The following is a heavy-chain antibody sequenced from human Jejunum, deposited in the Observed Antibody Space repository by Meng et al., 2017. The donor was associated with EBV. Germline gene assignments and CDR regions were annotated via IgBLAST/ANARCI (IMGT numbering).Heavy chain of an antibody. V-gene: IGHV4-28*01. Sequence: VHLKESGPGLVKPSDTLSLPFAASGYSMSNSNWWGWIRQPPGKGLEWIGYIYYTGTTYYNPSLKSRVTMSIDTSKNHFSLKLTSVTTMDTAVYYCAKRMPGTGFDYWGQGTLVTVSS. CDR2: IYYTGTT. CDR1: GYSMSNSNW. CDR3: AKRMPGTGFDY. J-gene: IGHJ4*02. D-gene: IGHD1-1*01.